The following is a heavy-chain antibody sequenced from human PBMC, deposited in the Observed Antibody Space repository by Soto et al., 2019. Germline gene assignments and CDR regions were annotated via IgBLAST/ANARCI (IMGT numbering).Heavy chain of an antibody. CDR1: GGTFSSYA. D-gene: IGHD2-15*01. Sequence: QVQLVQSGAEVKKPGSSAKVSCKASGGTFSSYAISWVRQAPGQGLEWMGGIIPIFGTANYAQKFQGRVTITADESTSTAYMELSSLRSEDTAVYYCASREGGYCSGGSCSLDYWGQGTLVTVSS. CDR2: IIPIFGTA. J-gene: IGHJ4*02. CDR3: ASREGGYCSGGSCSLDY. V-gene: IGHV1-69*12.